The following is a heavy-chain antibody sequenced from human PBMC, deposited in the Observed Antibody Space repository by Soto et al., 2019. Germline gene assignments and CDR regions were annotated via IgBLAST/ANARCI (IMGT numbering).Heavy chain of an antibody. CDR1: GYTFSDYY. J-gene: IGHJ4*02. V-gene: IGHV1-2*02. CDR3: AREPATAKPEGVDF. Sequence: ASVKVSFKASGYTFSDYYIHWVRQAPGQGLEWMGWINPNSGGTKYAPKFQGGVTMTRDTSITTAYMELSRLRSGDTAVYYCAREPATAKPEGVDFWGQGALVTVSS. CDR2: INPNSGGT. D-gene: IGHD1-1*01.